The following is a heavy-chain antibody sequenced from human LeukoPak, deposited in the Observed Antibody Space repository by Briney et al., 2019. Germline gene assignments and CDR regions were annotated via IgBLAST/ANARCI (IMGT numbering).Heavy chain of an antibody. J-gene: IGHJ5*02. CDR2: INPNSGGT. Sequence: ASVKVSCKASAYTFTGYYMHWVRQAPGQGLEWMGWINPNSGGTNYAQKFQGRVTMTRDTSISTAYMELSGLRSDDTAVYYCARAGLGADQLTWLDPWGQGTLVTVSS. CDR3: ARAGLGADQLTWLDP. CDR1: AYTFTGYY. D-gene: IGHD1-1*01. V-gene: IGHV1-2*02.